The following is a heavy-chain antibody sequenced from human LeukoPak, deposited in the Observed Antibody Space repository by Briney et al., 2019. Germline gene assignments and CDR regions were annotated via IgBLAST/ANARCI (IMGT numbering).Heavy chain of an antibody. D-gene: IGHD2-21*02. CDR2: ISASASST. V-gene: IGHV3-23*01. CDR3: AKQTGGNCYSAFDS. J-gene: IGHJ4*02. Sequence: GGSLRLSCAASGFTFSIYAMTWVRQAPGKGLEWVSSISASASSTYSADSVKGRFTISRDDSKNTLYLQMNSLGAEDTALYYCAKQTGGNCYSAFDSWGRGTLVTVSS. CDR1: GFTFSIYA.